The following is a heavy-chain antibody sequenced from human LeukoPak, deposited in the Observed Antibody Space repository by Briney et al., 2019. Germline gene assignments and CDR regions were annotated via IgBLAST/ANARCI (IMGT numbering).Heavy chain of an antibody. Sequence: GGSLRLSCAASGFTFSSYAMSWVRQAPGKGLEWVSTISGSGGTTYYADSVKSRFTISRDNSKNTLYLQMNSLRAQDTAVYYCAKDAPIVVVITTVDAFDIWGQGPMVTVSS. CDR2: ISGSGGTT. D-gene: IGHD3-22*01. V-gene: IGHV3-23*01. J-gene: IGHJ3*02. CDR1: GFTFSSYA. CDR3: AKDAPIVVVITTVDAFDI.